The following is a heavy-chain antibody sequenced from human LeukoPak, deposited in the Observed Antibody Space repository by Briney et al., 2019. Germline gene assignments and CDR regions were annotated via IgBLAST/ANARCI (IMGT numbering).Heavy chain of an antibody. CDR2: INHRGST. V-gene: IGHV4-34*01. J-gene: IGHJ4*01. D-gene: IGHD4-17*01. CDR3: ARAMETLRIFHY. CDR1: GVSFSGYY. Sequence: AGTLSLTCAVYGVSFSGYYLSWIRQAPGKGLEWIGEINHRGSTTYNPFLENRLTISLGTTKTQFSLKLHSVTAAATAVSYCARAMETLRIFHYCHQAPVATVSS.